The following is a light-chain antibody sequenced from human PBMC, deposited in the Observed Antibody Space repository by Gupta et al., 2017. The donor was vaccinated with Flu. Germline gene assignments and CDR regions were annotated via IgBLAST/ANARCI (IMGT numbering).Light chain of an antibody. CDR3: QTWGTGSLDG. J-gene: IGLJ1*01. Sequence: KLTCTLSSGHSSYAIAWHQQQPEKGPRYLMKRNMDGSHSKGDGIPDRVSGSSSGAERYLTISSLQSEDEADYYCQTWGTGSLDGCGTGTKLT. CDR2: RNMDGSH. CDR1: SGHSSYA. V-gene: IGLV4-69*01.